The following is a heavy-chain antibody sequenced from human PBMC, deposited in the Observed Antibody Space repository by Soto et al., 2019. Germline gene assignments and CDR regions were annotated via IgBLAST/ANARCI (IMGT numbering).Heavy chain of an antibody. Sequence: SETLSLTCAVYGGSFSGYYWSWIRQPPGKGLEWIGEINHSGSTNYNPSLKSRVTISVDTSKNQFSLKLSSVTAADTAVYYCAGGAHRIAARSNFDYWGQGTLVPVYS. CDR3: AGGAHRIAARSNFDY. CDR2: INHSGST. V-gene: IGHV4-34*01. J-gene: IGHJ4*02. CDR1: GGSFSGYY. D-gene: IGHD6-6*01.